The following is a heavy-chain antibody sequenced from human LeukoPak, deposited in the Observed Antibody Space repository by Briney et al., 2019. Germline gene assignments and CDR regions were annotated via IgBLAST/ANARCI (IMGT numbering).Heavy chain of an antibody. V-gene: IGHV4-38-2*02. D-gene: IGHD6-13*01. CDR1: GYSISSSYS. CDR2: IYYSGST. J-gene: IGHJ4*02. CDR3: ARVIIAAAGTSPFDY. Sequence: SETLSLTCTVSGYSISSSYSWGWIRQPPEKGLEWIGSIYYSGSTYYNPSLKSRVTISVDTSKNQFSLKLSSVTAADTAVYYCARVIIAAAGTSPFDYWGQGTLVTVSS.